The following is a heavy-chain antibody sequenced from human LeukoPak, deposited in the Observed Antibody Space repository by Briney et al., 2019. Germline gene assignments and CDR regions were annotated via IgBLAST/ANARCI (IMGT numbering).Heavy chain of an antibody. CDR3: ARFLSYGNSDYLTLDTFDI. CDR1: GGSISRGRYY. Sequence: SQTLSLTCTVSGGSISRGRYYWSWIRQPAGKGLEWIGRIFASGSTDYNPSLKSRGAISIDTSKNQFSLRLSSVTAADTAVYYCARFLSYGNSDYLTLDTFDIWGQGTMVTVSS. J-gene: IGHJ3*02. CDR2: IFASGST. V-gene: IGHV4-61*02. D-gene: IGHD3-16*01.